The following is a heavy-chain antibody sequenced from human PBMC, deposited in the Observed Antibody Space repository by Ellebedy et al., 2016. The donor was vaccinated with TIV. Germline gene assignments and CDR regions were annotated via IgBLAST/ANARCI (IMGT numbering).Heavy chain of an antibody. CDR1: GYSFADYW. CDR3: ARTYYYGSGSYSYFDY. D-gene: IGHD3-10*01. J-gene: IGHJ4*02. Sequence: GESLKISCKASGYSFADYWIAWVRQMPGKGLEWMGILYPAGSDSRYSPSFQGQVTISADKSISTAYLQWSTLKDSDTAMYYCARTYYYGSGSYSYFDYWGQGTLVTVSS. V-gene: IGHV5-51*01. CDR2: LYPAGSDS.